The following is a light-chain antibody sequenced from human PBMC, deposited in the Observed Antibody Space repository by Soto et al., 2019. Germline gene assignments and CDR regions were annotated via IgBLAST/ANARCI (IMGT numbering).Light chain of an antibody. J-gene: IGKJ1*01. CDR2: DAS. CDR3: QQYNRGRWT. CDR1: QSISSW. V-gene: IGKV1-5*01. Sequence: DIQMTQSPSTLSASVGDRVTITCRASQSISSWLAWYQQKPGKAPKLLIYDASSLASGVPSRFSGSGSGTEVTLTISSLQHDDFATYYCQQYNRGRWTFGQGTKVEIK.